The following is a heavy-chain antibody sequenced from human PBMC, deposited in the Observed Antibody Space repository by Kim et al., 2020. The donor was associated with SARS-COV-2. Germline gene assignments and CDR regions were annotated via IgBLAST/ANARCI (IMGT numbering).Heavy chain of an antibody. Sequence: SETLSLTCTVSGGSISSYYWSWIRQPPGKGLEWIGYIYYSGSTNYNPSLKSRVTISVDTSKNQFSLKLSSVTAADTAVYYCARDQGGSYWYFDLWGRGT. J-gene: IGHJ2*01. CDR1: GGSISSYY. CDR2: IYYSGST. V-gene: IGHV4-59*13. CDR3: ARDQGGSYWYFDL. D-gene: IGHD3-10*01.